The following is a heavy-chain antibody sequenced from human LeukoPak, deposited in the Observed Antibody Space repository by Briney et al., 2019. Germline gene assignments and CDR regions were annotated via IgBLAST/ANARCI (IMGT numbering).Heavy chain of an antibody. CDR1: GYTFTSYY. CDR3: AREKFGVSFDS. CDR2: INPSGGST. J-gene: IGHJ4*02. D-gene: IGHD3-10*01. V-gene: IGHV1-46*01. Sequence: ASVRVSCKASGYTFTSYYMHWVRQAPGQGLEWMGIINPSGGSTNYAQPFQGRLTMTTDTSTSSGYMELRSLRSDDTAVYYCAREKFGVSFDSWGQGTLVTVSS.